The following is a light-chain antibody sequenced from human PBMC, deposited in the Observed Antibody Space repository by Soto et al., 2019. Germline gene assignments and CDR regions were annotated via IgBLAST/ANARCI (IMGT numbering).Light chain of an antibody. J-gene: IGLJ3*02. CDR2: RND. CDR1: SSDVGGNY. Sequence: QSVLTQAPSASATPGQRVIISCSGSSSDVGGNYVHWYQHFPGTAPKLLIYRNDERPSGVPDRFSGSKSVTSASLAISGLRSEDEADYYCAAWDDSLSAWVFGGGTKLTVL. V-gene: IGLV1-47*01. CDR3: AAWDDSLSAWV.